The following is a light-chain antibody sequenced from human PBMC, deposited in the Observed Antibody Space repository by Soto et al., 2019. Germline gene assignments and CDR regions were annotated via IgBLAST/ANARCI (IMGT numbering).Light chain of an antibody. CDR2: GVS. J-gene: IGKJ1*01. CDR3: QQYGSSPRT. CDR1: QSVSNSN. V-gene: IGKV3-20*01. Sequence: EVVLTQSPGALSLSPGERATLSCRASQSVSNSNLAWYQQKPGQAPRLLIYGVSRRATGIPDRFSGGGSGTDFTLTISRLEPEDFAVYYCQQYGSSPRTFGQGTKVEIK.